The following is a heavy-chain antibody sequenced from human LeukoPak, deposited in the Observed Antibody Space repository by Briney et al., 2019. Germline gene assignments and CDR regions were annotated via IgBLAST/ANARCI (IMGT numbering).Heavy chain of an antibody. J-gene: IGHJ4*02. Sequence: GGSLRLSCVASGFDFSSYAMSWVRQAPGKGLEWVSAIIGSGGSTYYADSVKGRFTISRDNSKNTLYLQMNSLRAEDTAVYYCAKDYCSSTSCYIVDYWGQGTLVTVSS. CDR1: GFDFSSYA. D-gene: IGHD2-2*02. CDR2: IIGSGGST. V-gene: IGHV3-23*01. CDR3: AKDYCSSTSCYIVDY.